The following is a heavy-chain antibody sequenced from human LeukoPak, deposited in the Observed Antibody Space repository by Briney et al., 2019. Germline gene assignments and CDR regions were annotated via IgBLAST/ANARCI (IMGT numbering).Heavy chain of an antibody. CDR2: LYYGGST. J-gene: IGHJ6*03. CDR1: GDSFRAYY. Sequence: SETLSLTCNVSGDSFRAYYWIWIRQPPGKGLEWIGYLYYGGSTSYNPSLKSRVTFSVDTSKNQFSLKLNSVTAADTAVYYCASGRDGYTLDYYYYHYLDVWGKGTTVTVSS. D-gene: IGHD5-24*01. V-gene: IGHV4-59*01. CDR3: ASGRDGYTLDYYYYHYLDV.